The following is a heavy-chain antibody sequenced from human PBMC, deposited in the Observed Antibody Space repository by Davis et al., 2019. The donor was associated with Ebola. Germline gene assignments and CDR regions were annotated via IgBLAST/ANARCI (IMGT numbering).Heavy chain of an antibody. CDR2: IRYDGSSK. CDR1: GFTFSSYG. CDR3: ARGEDIVVVPAAFYYYYGMDV. Sequence: GESLKISCAASGFTFSSYGMHWVRQAPGKGLEWVAFIRYDGSSKSYFDSVKGRFTISRDKSGNTLYLQMHSLRPEDTALFYCARGEDIVVVPAAFYYYYGMDVWGKGTTVTVSS. J-gene: IGHJ6*04. V-gene: IGHV3-30*02. D-gene: IGHD2-2*01.